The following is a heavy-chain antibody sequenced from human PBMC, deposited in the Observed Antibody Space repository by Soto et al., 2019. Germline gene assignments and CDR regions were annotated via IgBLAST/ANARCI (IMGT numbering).Heavy chain of an antibody. Sequence: SETLSLTCAVSGYSISSGYYWGWIRQSPGKGLEWIGSVYHSGSTYSNPSLKSRVIISVDTSKNQFSLKLSIVTAADTAVYYCARLAPLAAADGMDVWGQGTTVTVSS. D-gene: IGHD6-13*01. V-gene: IGHV4-38-2*01. CDR2: VYHSGST. J-gene: IGHJ6*02. CDR3: ARLAPLAAADGMDV. CDR1: GYSISSGYY.